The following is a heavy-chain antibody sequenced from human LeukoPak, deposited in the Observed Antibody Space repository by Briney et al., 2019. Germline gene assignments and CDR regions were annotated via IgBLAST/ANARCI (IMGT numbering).Heavy chain of an antibody. J-gene: IGHJ3*01. CDR1: GFTFGSYT. CDR3: ARGQTVQSQVQLPPLPDAFHV. Sequence: GGSLRLSCAASGFTFGSYTMNWVRQAPGKGLEWVSSISSSSNYIYYADSVKGRFTISRDNTKNSLFLQMNSLRAEDTAVYYCARGQTVQSQVQLPPLPDAFHVWGQGTMVTVSS. V-gene: IGHV3-21*01. CDR2: ISSSSNYI. D-gene: IGHD1-1*01.